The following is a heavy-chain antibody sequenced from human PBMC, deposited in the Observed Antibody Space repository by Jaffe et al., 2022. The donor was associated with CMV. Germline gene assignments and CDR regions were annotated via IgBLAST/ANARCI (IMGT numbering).Heavy chain of an antibody. CDR2: ISQDGGQK. CDR3: ARLYDHSADY. D-gene: IGHD2-8*01. CDR1: GFTFSIYW. V-gene: IGHV3-7*01. J-gene: IGHJ4*02. Sequence: EVQLVVSGGDLVQPGGSLRLSCAASGFTFSIYWMGWVRQVPEKGLEWVATISQDGGQKYYVDSVKGRFTISKDNAKNSLYLQMNTLRVEDTAVYYCARLYDHSADYWGQGTLVTVSS.